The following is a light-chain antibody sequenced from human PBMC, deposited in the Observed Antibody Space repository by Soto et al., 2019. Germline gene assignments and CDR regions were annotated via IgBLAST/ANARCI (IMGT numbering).Light chain of an antibody. J-gene: IGLJ2*01. Sequence: QSVLTQAPSASGTPGQRVTISCSGSRSNIGSNPVNWYQQLPGTAPQVVVYSNNQRSSGVPDRFSGSKSGTSASLAISGLQSADEADYYCAAWDASLNAVVFGGGTKLTVL. CDR3: AAWDASLNAVV. CDR1: RSNIGSNP. V-gene: IGLV1-44*01. CDR2: SNN.